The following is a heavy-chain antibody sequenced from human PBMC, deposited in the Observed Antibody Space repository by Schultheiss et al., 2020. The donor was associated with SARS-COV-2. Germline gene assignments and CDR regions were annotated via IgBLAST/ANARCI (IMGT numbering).Heavy chain of an antibody. D-gene: IGHD1-26*01. CDR2: IWYDGSNK. V-gene: IGHV3-33*08. Sequence: GGSLRLSCAASGFTFSSYAMSWVRQAPGKGLEWVAVIWYDGSNKYYTDSVRGQFTISRDNSKNTVYLQMNRLRAEDTAVYYCARDPVWGADDWGQGTLVTVSS. CDR1: GFTFSSYA. J-gene: IGHJ4*02. CDR3: ARDPVWGADD.